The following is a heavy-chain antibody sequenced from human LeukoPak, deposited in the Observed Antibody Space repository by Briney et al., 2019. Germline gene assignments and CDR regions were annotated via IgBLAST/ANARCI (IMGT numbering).Heavy chain of an antibody. D-gene: IGHD6-13*01. V-gene: IGHV4-59*08. J-gene: IGHJ4*02. CDR1: GGSISTYY. CDR2: IYYSGST. Sequence: SETLSLTCTVSGGSISTYYWTWIRQPPGKRLEWIGYIYYSGSTYYNPSLKSRVTISVDTSKNQFSLKLSSVTAADTAVYYCARHPHSSSWYYFDYWGQGTLVTVSS. CDR3: ARHPHSSSWYYFDY.